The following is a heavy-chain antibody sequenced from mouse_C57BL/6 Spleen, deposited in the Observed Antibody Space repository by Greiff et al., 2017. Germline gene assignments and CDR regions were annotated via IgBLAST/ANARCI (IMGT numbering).Heavy chain of an antibody. J-gene: IGHJ2*01. CDR2: INPSSGYT. CDR1: GYTFTSYT. Sequence: VKLMESGAELARPGASVKMSCKASGYTFTSYTMHWVKQRPGQGLEWIGYINPSSGYTKYNQKFKDKATLTADKSSSTAYMQLSSLTSEDSAVYYCARSDYYGSRGFDYWGQGTTLTVSS. V-gene: IGHV1-4*01. D-gene: IGHD1-1*01. CDR3: ARSDYYGSRGFDY.